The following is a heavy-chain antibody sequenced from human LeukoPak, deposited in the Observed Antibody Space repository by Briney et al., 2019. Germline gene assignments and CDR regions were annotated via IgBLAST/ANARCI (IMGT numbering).Heavy chain of an antibody. J-gene: IGHJ4*02. V-gene: IGHV3-30-3*01. CDR2: ISYDGSNK. D-gene: IGHD6-19*01. Sequence: GGSLRLSCAASGFTFSSYAMHGVRRAPGKGLEWVAVISYDGSNKYYADSVKGRFTISRDNSKNTLYLQMNSLRAEDTAVYYCAREVRYSSGWFHYWGQGTLVTVSS. CDR3: AREVRYSSGWFHY. CDR1: GFTFSSYA.